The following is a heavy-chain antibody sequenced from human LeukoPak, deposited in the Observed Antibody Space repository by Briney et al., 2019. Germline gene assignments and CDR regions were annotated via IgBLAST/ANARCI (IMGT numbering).Heavy chain of an antibody. CDR3: ARDKATTNWFDP. CDR2: INSDGSST. Sequence: PGXSLRLSCAASGFTFSSYWMHWVRQAPGKGLVWVSRINSDGSSTSYADSVKGRFTISRDNAKNTLYLQMNSLRAEDTAVYYCARDKATTNWFDPWGQGTLVTVSS. V-gene: IGHV3-74*01. J-gene: IGHJ5*02. CDR1: GFTFSSYW. D-gene: IGHD5-12*01.